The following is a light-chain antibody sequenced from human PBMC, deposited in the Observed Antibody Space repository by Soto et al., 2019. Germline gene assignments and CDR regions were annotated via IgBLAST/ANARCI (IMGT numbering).Light chain of an antibody. Sequence: QSVLTQPPSASGTPGQRVTISCSGSSSNIGSNTVNWYQQLPGTAPKLFIYSNNQRPSGVPDRFSGSKSGTSASLAISGLQSEDEADYYCAAGDDSLNGDVVFGGGTKLTVL. J-gene: IGLJ2*01. CDR1: SSNIGSNT. CDR2: SNN. V-gene: IGLV1-44*01. CDR3: AAGDDSLNGDVV.